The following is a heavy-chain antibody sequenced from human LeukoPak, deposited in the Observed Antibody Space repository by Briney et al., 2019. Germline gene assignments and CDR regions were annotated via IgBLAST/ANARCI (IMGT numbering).Heavy chain of an antibody. CDR1: GGSISSYY. Sequence: SETLSLTCTVSGGSISSYYWSWIRQPPGKGLEWIGYIYYSGSTNYNPSLKSRVTISVDTSKNQFSLKLSSVTAADTAVYYCPRGTAEWFDYWGQGTLVTVSS. J-gene: IGHJ4*02. D-gene: IGHD3-3*01. CDR2: IYYSGST. V-gene: IGHV4-59*01. CDR3: PRGTAEWFDY.